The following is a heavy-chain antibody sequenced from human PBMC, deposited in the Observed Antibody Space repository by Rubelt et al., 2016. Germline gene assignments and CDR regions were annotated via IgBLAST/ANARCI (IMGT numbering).Heavy chain of an antibody. CDR1: SSYG. CDR3: ARSGAFDCSSTSCLYYYYYGMDV. Sequence: SSYGMHWVRQAPGKGLEWVAVIWYDGSNKYYADSVKGRFTISRDNSKNTLYLQMNSLRAEDTAVYYCARSGAFDCSSTSCLYYYYYGMDVWGQGTTVTVSS. J-gene: IGHJ6*02. V-gene: IGHV3-33*01. D-gene: IGHD2-2*01. CDR2: IWYDGSNK.